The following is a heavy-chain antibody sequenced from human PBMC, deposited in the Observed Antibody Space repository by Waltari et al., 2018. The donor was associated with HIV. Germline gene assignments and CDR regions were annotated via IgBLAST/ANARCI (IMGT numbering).Heavy chain of an antibody. Sequence: EVQLVESGGGLVKPGGSLRLSCAASGFTFSNAWMSWVRQAPGKGREWVGRSKSKTDGGTTDYAAPVKGRFTISRDDSKNTLYLQMNSLKTEDTAVYYCTTGGEDWGQGTLVTVSS. CDR1: GFTFSNAW. V-gene: IGHV3-15*01. CDR2: SKSKTDGGTT. CDR3: TTGGED. J-gene: IGHJ4*02. D-gene: IGHD3-16*01.